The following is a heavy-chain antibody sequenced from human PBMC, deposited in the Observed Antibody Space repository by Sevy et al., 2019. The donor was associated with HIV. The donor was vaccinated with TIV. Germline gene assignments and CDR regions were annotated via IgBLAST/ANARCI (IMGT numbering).Heavy chain of an antibody. V-gene: IGHV7-4-1*02. Sequence: ASVKVSCKASGYRFTSYAMNWVRQAPGQGLEWMGWINANTGKPTYAQGFTGRFVFSLDTSVNTAYLQISSLKAEDTAVYYCAKGRPGSGYAGAAAGDSGQGTRVTVSS. CDR1: GYRFTSYA. CDR3: AKGRPGSGYAGAAAGD. CDR2: INANTGKP. J-gene: IGHJ4*02. D-gene: IGHD5-12*01.